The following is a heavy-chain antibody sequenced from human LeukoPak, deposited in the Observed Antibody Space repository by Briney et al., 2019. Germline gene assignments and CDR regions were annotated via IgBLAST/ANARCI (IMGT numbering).Heavy chain of an antibody. Sequence: ASVKVSCKASGYTFTSYYMHWVRQAPGQGLEWMGIINPSGGSTSYAQKFQGRVTMTRDTSTSTVYMELSSLRSGDTAVYHCARGIGGSYDVGNYFDYWGQGTLVTVSS. J-gene: IGHJ4*02. V-gene: IGHV1-46*01. CDR2: INPSGGST. CDR3: ARGIGGSYDVGNYFDY. D-gene: IGHD1-26*01. CDR1: GYTFTSYY.